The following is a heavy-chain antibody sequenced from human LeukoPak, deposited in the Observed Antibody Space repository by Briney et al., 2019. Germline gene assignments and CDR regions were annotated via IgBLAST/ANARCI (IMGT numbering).Heavy chain of an antibody. V-gene: IGHV3-21*04. CDR2: ISSSSSYI. D-gene: IGHD4-17*01. CDR3: ARNPPLDYGDYPY. J-gene: IGHJ4*02. CDR1: GFTFSSYS. Sequence: GGSLRLSCAPSGFTFSSYSINWVRQAPGKGLEWVSSISSSSSYIYYAASVKGRFTISRDNAKNSLYLQMNSLRAEDTAVYYCARNPPLDYGDYPYWGQGTLVTVSS.